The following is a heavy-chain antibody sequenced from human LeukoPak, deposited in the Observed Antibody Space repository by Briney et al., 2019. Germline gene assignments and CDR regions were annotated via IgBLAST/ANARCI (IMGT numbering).Heavy chain of an antibody. CDR3: ARGGIVVPALDY. J-gene: IGHJ4*02. V-gene: IGHV4-34*01. CDR1: GGSFSGYY. D-gene: IGHD2-2*01. Sequence: PSETLSLTCAVYGGSFSGYYWSWIRQPPGKGLEWIGEINHSGSTNYNPSLKRRVTISVDTSKNQFSLKLISVTAADTAVYYCARGGIVVPALDYWGQGTLVTVYS. CDR2: INHSGST.